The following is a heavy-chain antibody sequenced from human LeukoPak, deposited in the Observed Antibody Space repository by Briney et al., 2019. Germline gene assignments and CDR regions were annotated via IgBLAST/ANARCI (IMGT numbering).Heavy chain of an antibody. D-gene: IGHD2-21*01. V-gene: IGHV3-49*03. CDR2: IRSKPYGGTT. J-gene: IGHJ3*01. Sequence: PGGSLRLSCTASGFIFSDYGVNWFRQAPGKGLEWVAFIRSKPYGGTTEYAASVQGRFFISRDDSTSSVFLQMNSLKTEDTALYYCSRTRICGIDGFDLWGQGTMVTVSS. CDR3: SRTRICGIDGFDL. CDR1: GFIFSDYG.